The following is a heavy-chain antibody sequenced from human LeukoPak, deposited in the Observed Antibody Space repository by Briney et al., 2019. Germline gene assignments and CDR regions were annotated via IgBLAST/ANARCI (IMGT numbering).Heavy chain of an antibody. CDR3: ARVRFLGGSHSKWDY. CDR1: GYTFTSYR. CDR2: ISAYNGNT. Sequence: GASVKVSCKASGYTFTSYRISWVRQAPGQGLEWMGWISAYNGNTNYTQKLQGRVTMTTDTSTSTAYMELRSLRSDDTAVYYCARVRFLGGSHSKWDYWGQGTLVTVSS. V-gene: IGHV1-18*01. J-gene: IGHJ4*02. D-gene: IGHD1-26*01.